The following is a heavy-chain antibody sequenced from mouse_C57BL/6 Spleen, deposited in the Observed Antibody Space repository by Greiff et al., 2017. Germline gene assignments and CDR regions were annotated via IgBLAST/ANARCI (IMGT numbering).Heavy chain of an antibody. Sequence: EVHLVESGPGLVKPSQSLSLTCSVTGYSITSGYYWNWIRQFPGNKLEWMGYISYDGSNNYNPSLKNRISITRDTSKNQFFLKLNSVTTEDTATYYCARVYDYDGFDYWGQGTTLTVSS. CDR3: ARVYDYDGFDY. CDR2: ISYDGSN. D-gene: IGHD2-4*01. V-gene: IGHV3-6*01. CDR1: GYSITSGYY. J-gene: IGHJ2*01.